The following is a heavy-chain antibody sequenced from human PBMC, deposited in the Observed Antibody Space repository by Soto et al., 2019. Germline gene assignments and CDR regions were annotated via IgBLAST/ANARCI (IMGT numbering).Heavy chain of an antibody. CDR3: ARDLWGGYFDY. J-gene: IGHJ4*02. CDR1: GGSISTGGYY. D-gene: IGHD3-16*01. Sequence: QVQLLESGPGLVKPSQTLSLTCAVSGGSISTGGYYCSWIRQHPGKGLEWIGYIYYSGSTSYNPSLKSRVTISVDMSSNRFSLSLRSVTAADTAVYYCARDLWGGYFDYWGQGALVTVSS. CDR2: IYYSGST. V-gene: IGHV4-31*11.